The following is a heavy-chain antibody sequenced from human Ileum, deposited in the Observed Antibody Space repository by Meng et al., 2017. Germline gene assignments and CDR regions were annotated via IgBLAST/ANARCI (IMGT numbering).Heavy chain of an antibody. CDR1: GFTFDDYA. CDR2: ISWNSGSI. V-gene: IGHV3-9*01. J-gene: IGHJ4*02. D-gene: IGHD5-18*01. Sequence: GGSLRLSCAASGFTFDDYAMHWVRQAPGKGLEWVSGISWNSGSIGYADSVKGRFTISRDNAKNSLYLQMNSLRAEDTALYYCAKDSGYSFSMLDYWGQGTLVTVSS. CDR3: AKDSGYSFSMLDY.